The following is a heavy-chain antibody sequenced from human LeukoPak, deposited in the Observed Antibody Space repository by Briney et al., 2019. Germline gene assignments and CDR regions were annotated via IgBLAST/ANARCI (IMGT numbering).Heavy chain of an antibody. D-gene: IGHD3-10*01. CDR1: GFTFSSYE. Sequence: GGSLRLSCAASGFTFSSYEMNWVRQAPGKGLEWVSAISGSGGSTYYADSVKGRFTISRDNSKNTLYLQMNSLRAEDTAVYYCAKGGRGTYGSGKSYYYYYMDVWGKGTTVTISS. J-gene: IGHJ6*03. V-gene: IGHV3-23*01. CDR3: AKGGRGTYGSGKSYYYYYMDV. CDR2: ISGSGGST.